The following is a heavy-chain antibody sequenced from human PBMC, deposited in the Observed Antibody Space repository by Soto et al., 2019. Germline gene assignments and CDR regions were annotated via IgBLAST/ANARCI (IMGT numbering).Heavy chain of an antibody. CDR2: IDYSGST. D-gene: IGHD3-10*01. V-gene: IGHV4-39*01. J-gene: IGHJ4*02. CDR3: ARNDGPVATGSGSYAYSYGEDQGGYFDY. Sequence: ADTLSLSCTVSGGSIISGSDSWGWLRQPPVKVLEWIGGIDYSGSTSYKPPLKSRVTISVDTSKNQFSLKLSSVTAADTAVDDCARNDGPVATGSGSYAYSYGEDQGGYFDYWGQGTLVTVS. CDR1: GGSIISGSDS.